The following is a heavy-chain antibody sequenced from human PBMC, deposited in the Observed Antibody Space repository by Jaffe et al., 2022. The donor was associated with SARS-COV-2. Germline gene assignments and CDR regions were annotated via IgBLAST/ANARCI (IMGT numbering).Heavy chain of an antibody. J-gene: IGHJ4*02. CDR3: SATDYGY. CDR1: GFTFSNAW. Sequence: EVQLVESGGGLVKPGGSLRLSCAASGFTFSNAWMSWVRQTPGKGLEWIGRIKSKTDRETTDYAAPVKGKFTISRDDSKNMLFLQMSSLKTEDTAIYYCSATDYGYWGQGTLVTVSS. D-gene: IGHD4-17*01. V-gene: IGHV3-15*01. CDR2: IKSKTDRETT.